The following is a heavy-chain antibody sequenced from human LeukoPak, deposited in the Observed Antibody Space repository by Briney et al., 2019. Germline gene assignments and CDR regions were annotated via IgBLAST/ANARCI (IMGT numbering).Heavy chain of an antibody. J-gene: IGHJ6*04. CDR3: TRGDSSGWSHPYFYGMDV. CDR2: IYHTETA. D-gene: IGHD6-25*01. CDR1: GGSISGYL. Sequence: SETLSLTCGVSGGSISGYLWTWIRQPPGKGLEWIGYIYHTETATYNPSLKSRLTILVDTSRNQVSLTLTSVTAADTAVYYCTRGDSSGWSHPYFYGMDVWGKGTTVTVSS. V-gene: IGHV4-59*01.